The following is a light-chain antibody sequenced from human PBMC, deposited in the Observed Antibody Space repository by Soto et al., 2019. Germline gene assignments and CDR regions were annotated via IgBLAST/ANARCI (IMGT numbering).Light chain of an antibody. V-gene: IGKV1-8*01. J-gene: IGKJ5*01. CDR3: QQYYSYPFT. CDR2: AAS. Sequence: IQMTQSPSSLSASVGDRVTITCRASQGISSYLAWYQQKPGKAPKLLIYAASTLQSGVPSRFSGSGSGTDFTLTISCLQSEDFATYYCQQYYSYPFTFGQGTRLEIK. CDR1: QGISSY.